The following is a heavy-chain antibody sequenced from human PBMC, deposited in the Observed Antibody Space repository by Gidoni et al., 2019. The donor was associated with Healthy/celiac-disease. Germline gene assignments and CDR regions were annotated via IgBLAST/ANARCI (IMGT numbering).Heavy chain of an antibody. CDR3: AREGSNDSSGYYHRDYYYYYMDV. CDR1: GYSISSGYY. CDR2: IYHSGST. V-gene: IGHV4-38-2*02. D-gene: IGHD3-22*01. J-gene: IGHJ6*03. Sequence: QVQLQESGPGLVKPSETLSLTCAVSGYSISSGYYWRWLRQPPGKGLEWIGSIYHSGSTYYNPSLKSRVTISVDTSKNQFSLKRSSVTAADTAVYYCAREGSNDSSGYYHRDYYYYYMDVWGKGTTVTVSS.